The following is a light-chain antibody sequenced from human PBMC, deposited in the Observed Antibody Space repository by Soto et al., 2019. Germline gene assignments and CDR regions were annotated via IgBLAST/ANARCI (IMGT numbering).Light chain of an antibody. CDR3: QTYDSSLRALV. CDR1: SSNIGAGYD. J-gene: IGLJ2*01. CDR2: DNT. V-gene: IGLV1-40*01. Sequence: QSVLTQPPSVSGAPGQRVTISCTGSSSNIGAGYDVHWYQQLPGTAPKLLIYDNTNRSSGVPDRFSGSKSGMSASLAITGLQADDEADYYCQTYDSSLRALVFGGGTKLTVL.